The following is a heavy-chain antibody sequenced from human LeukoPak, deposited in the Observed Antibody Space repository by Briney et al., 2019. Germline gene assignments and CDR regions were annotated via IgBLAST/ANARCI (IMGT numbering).Heavy chain of an antibody. CDR1: GFTFTTYW. D-gene: IGHD3-16*01. J-gene: IGHJ4*02. V-gene: IGHV3-7*01. Sequence: GGSLRLSCAASGFTFTTYWMSWVRQAPGKGLEWVANIKQDGTEKYYVDSVKGRFTISRDNAKKSLYLEMNSLRAEDTAVYYCARDRLGAEYDYWGQGTLVSVSP. CDR3: ARDRLGAEYDY. CDR2: IKQDGTEK.